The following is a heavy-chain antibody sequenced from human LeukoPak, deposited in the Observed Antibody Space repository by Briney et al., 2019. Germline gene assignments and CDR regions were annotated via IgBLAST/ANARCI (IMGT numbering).Heavy chain of an antibody. V-gene: IGHV4-39*01. CDR1: GGSISSSSYY. D-gene: IGHD1-26*01. CDR2: IYYSGGT. J-gene: IGHJ4*02. Sequence: SETLSLTCTVSGGSISSSSYYWGWIRQPPGKGLEWIGSIYYSGGTYYNPSLESRVTISVDTSKNQFSLELSSVTAADTAVYYCAGLGGSYYRFDYWGQGTLVTVSS. CDR3: AGLGGSYYRFDY.